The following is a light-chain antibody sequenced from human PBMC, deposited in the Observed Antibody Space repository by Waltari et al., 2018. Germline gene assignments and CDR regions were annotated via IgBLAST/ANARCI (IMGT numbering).Light chain of an antibody. CDR2: GAS. V-gene: IGKV3-20*01. CDR3: QQYGSSALT. Sequence: AGRIASSRYLAGDQQKPGQAPRLLIDGASSGATGIPDRFSGSGSGTDFTLTIRILEPEDFAVYYCQQYGSSALTFVGGIKVQIK. J-gene: IGKJ4*01. CDR1: RIASSRY.